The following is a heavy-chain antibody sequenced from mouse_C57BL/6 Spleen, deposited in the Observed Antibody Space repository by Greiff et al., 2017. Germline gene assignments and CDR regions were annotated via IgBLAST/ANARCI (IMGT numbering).Heavy chain of an antibody. V-gene: IGHV1-54*01. CDR3: ARHEDYGSSLAWFAY. Sequence: QVQLQQSGAELVRPGTSVKVSCKASGYAFTNYLIEWVKQRPGQGLEWIGVINPGSGSIKYNEKFKDKATLTADKSSSTVYMELSRLTSEDSAVYFCARHEDYGSSLAWFAYWGQGTLVTVSA. CDR2: INPGSGSI. J-gene: IGHJ3*01. CDR1: GYAFTNYL. D-gene: IGHD1-1*01.